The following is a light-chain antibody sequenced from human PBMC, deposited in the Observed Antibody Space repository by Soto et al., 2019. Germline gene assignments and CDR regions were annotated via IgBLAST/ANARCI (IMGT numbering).Light chain of an antibody. V-gene: IGKV3-11*01. J-gene: IGKJ4*01. Sequence: EVVLTQSPATLSLSPGEGATLSCVSSRNVGLSFAWYQQKPGQAPRLLINTASFRATGVPARFSGSGSNTDFTLTISTLEPADVAVYYCQERGAWPRATFGGGTKVDIK. CDR1: RNVGLS. CDR2: TAS. CDR3: QERGAWPRAT.